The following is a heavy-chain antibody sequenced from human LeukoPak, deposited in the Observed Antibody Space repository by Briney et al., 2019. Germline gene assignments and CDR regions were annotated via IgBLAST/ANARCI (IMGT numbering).Heavy chain of an antibody. V-gene: IGHV1-3*03. Sequence: GASVKVSCKASGYTFTSYAMHWVRQAPGQRLEWMGWINAGNGNTKYSQEFQGRVTITRDTSASTAYMELSSLRSEDTAVYYCAREGRWFLFGYWGQGTLVTVSS. J-gene: IGHJ4*02. CDR3: AREGRWFLFGY. CDR1: GYTFTSYA. CDR2: INAGNGNT. D-gene: IGHD2/OR15-2a*01.